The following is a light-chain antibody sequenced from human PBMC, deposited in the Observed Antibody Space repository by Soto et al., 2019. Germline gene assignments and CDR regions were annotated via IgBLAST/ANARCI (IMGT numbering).Light chain of an antibody. CDR3: MQGISFR. J-gene: IGKJ1*01. CDR2: KVS. CDR1: QSLVYSDGNTY. Sequence: VLTQSPLSLSVTLGQPASIACRSSQSLVYSDGNTYLNWFHQRPGQSPRRLIYKVSKRDSGVPDRFSGSGSGTDFTLSISRVEAVDVGVFYCMQGISFRFGQGTKVDIK. V-gene: IGKV2-30*01.